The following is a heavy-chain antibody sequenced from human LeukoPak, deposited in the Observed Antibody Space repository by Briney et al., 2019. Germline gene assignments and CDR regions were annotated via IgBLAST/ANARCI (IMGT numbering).Heavy chain of an antibody. CDR3: ANLYGDYVAY. D-gene: IGHD4-17*01. CDR1: GFTFSSYW. J-gene: IGHJ4*02. V-gene: IGHV3-74*01. Sequence: GGSLRLSCAASGFTFSSYWMHWVRQAPGKGRVWVSRINSDGSSTSCADSVKGRFTISRDNAKNTLYLQMNSLRAEDTAVYYCANLYGDYVAYWGQGTLVTVSS. CDR2: INSDGSST.